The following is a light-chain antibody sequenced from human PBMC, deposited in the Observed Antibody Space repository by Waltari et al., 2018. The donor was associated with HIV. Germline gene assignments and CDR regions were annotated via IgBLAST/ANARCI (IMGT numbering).Light chain of an antibody. V-gene: IGKV1-39*01. CDR3: QQSYSTPPT. CDR1: QTIGIY. CDR2: AAS. J-gene: IGKJ4*01. Sequence: DIQMTQSPSSLSASVGDRVTITCRASQTIGIYLNWYQQKPGKAPNLLIYAASRLQSGVPSRFRGSGSETDCTLTISSLQPEDFATYYCQQSYSTPPTFGGGTKVDIK.